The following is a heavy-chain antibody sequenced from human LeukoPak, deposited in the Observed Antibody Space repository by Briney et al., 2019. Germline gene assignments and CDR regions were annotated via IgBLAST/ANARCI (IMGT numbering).Heavy chain of an antibody. J-gene: IGHJ4*02. V-gene: IGHV3-74*01. CDR2: INGDGSRT. D-gene: IGHD3-9*01. CDR3: ARGFDWDTTMGY. Sequence: GGSLRLSCAASGFTFSSYWMHWVRQAPGKGLVWVPRINGDGSRTTYADSVKGRYTISRDNAKNTLYLQMNSLRAEDTAVYYCARGFDWDTTMGYWGQGTLVTVSS. CDR1: GFTFSSYW.